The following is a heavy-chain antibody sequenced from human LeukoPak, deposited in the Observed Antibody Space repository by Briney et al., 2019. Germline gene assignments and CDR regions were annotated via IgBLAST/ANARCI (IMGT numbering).Heavy chain of an antibody. J-gene: IGHJ4*02. Sequence: PSETLSLTCTVSGGSISSYYWSWIRQPPGKGLEWIDYIYYSGSTNYNPSLKSRVTISVDTSKNQFSLKLSSVTAADTAVYYCARAPIAAGGTENFDYWGQGTLVTVSS. V-gene: IGHV4-59*01. D-gene: IGHD6-13*01. CDR1: GGSISSYY. CDR3: ARAPIAAGGTENFDY. CDR2: IYYSGST.